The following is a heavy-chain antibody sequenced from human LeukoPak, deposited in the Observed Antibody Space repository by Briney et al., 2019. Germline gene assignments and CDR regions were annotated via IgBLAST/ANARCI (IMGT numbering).Heavy chain of an antibody. CDR3: ARGRVGYNHLFDY. J-gene: IGHJ4*02. CDR2: IIPIFGTA. D-gene: IGHD5-24*01. V-gene: IGHV1-69*05. CDR1: GGTFSSYA. Sequence: SVKVSCKASGGTFSSYAISWVRQAPGQGLEWMEGIIPIFGTANYAQKFQGRVTITTDESTSTAYMGLSSLRSEDTAVYYCARGRVGYNHLFDYWGQGTLVTVSS.